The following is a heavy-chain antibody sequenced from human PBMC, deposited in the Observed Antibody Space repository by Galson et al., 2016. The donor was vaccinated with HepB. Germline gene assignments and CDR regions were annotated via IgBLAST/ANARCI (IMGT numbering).Heavy chain of an antibody. CDR2: ISTYKGNT. Sequence: QSGAEVKKPGASVKVSCRASGYIFNSYGIGWVRQAPGQGLEWMGWISTYKGNTNYAQKLQGRVIMTTDTSTSTAYMELRSLRTDDTAVYYCARDKAHAFDMWGQGTIVIVSS. J-gene: IGHJ3*02. CDR3: ARDKAHAFDM. V-gene: IGHV1-18*01. CDR1: GYIFNSYG.